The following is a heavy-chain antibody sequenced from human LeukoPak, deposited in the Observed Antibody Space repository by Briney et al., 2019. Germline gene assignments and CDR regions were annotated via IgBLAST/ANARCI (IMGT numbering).Heavy chain of an antibody. Sequence: GGSLRLSCAASGFTFSSYAMSWVRQAPGERLEWVSAISGSGGSTYYADSVKGRFTISRDNSKNTLYLQMNSLRAEDTAVYYCAKDVSDIVVVPAATFDYWGQGTLVTVSS. D-gene: IGHD2-2*01. CDR1: GFTFSSYA. CDR2: ISGSGGST. J-gene: IGHJ4*02. V-gene: IGHV3-23*01. CDR3: AKDVSDIVVVPAATFDY.